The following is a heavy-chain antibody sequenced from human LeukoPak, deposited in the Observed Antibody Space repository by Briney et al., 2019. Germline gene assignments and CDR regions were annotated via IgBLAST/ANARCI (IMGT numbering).Heavy chain of an antibody. J-gene: IGHJ4*02. D-gene: IGHD6-13*01. V-gene: IGHV3-7*01. Sequence: PGGSLRLSCAASGFTFSNYWMSWVRRAPGKGLEWVANIKQDGSETYYVDSVRGRFTISRDNAQNSLYLQMNSLRAEDTAVYYCARDGDSSSYYGDFDYWGQGTLVTVSS. CDR1: GFTFSNYW. CDR3: ARDGDSSSYYGDFDY. CDR2: IKQDGSET.